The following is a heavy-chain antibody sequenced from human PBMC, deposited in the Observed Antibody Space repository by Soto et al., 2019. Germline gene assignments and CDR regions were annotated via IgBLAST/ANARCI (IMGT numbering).Heavy chain of an antibody. CDR1: GFAFSAYA. V-gene: IGHV3-23*01. Sequence: GSLRLSCAASGFAFSAYAMSWVRQAPGKGLECISLISGTGVPTLYAESVKGRFSVSRDNSKDTLFLEMNNLRDDDTAIYYCAKSFCSSSSCFSLWVDPWGPGTLVTVSS. CDR3: AKSFCSSSSCFSLWVDP. CDR2: ISGTGVPT. D-gene: IGHD2-2*01. J-gene: IGHJ5*02.